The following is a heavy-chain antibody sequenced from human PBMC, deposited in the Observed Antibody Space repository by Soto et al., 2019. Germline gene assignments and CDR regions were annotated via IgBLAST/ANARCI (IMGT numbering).Heavy chain of an antibody. CDR3: ARDYGGLGVAFDI. D-gene: IGHD4-17*01. V-gene: IGHV3-48*01. Sequence: EVQLVESGGGLVQPGGSLRLSCAASGFTFSSYSMNWVRQAPVKGLEWVSYISSSSSTIYYADSVKGRFTISRDNAKNSLYLQMSSLRAEDTAVYYCARDYGGLGVAFDIWGQGTMVTVSS. CDR1: GFTFSSYS. J-gene: IGHJ3*02. CDR2: ISSSSSTI.